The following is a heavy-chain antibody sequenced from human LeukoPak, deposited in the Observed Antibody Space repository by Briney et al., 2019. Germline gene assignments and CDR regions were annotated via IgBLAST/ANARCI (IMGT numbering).Heavy chain of an antibody. D-gene: IGHD6-13*01. CDR3: ARPPQLIAAAGTYNWFDS. CDR2: INPNSGGT. CDR1: GYTFTDYY. Sequence: GASVKVSCKASGYTFTDYYMHWVRQAPGQGLEWMGWINPNSGGTNYAQKFQGRVTMTRDTSISTAYMELSRLRSHDTAVYSCARPPQLIAAAGTYNWFDSWGQGTLVTVSS. V-gene: IGHV1-2*02. J-gene: IGHJ5*01.